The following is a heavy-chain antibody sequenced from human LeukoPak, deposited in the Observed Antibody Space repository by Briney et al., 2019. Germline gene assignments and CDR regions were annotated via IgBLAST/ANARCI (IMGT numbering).Heavy chain of an antibody. Sequence: EASAKVSCKASGYTFTRNDINWVRQATGQGLEWMGWISAYNGNTNYAQKLQGRVTMTTDTSTSTAYMELRSLRSDDTAAYYCARVGGYYPSHWYFDLWGRGTLVTVSS. V-gene: IGHV1-18*01. D-gene: IGHD3-22*01. CDR2: ISAYNGNT. CDR1: GYTFTRND. J-gene: IGHJ2*01. CDR3: ARVGGYYPSHWYFDL.